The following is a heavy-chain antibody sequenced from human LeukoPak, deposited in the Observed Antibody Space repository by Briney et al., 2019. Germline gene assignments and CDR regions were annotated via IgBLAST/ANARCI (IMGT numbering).Heavy chain of an antibody. Sequence: MASETLSLTCTVSGGSISSYYWSWIRQPPGKGLEWIGYIYYSGSTNYNPSLKSRVTISVDTSKNQFSLKLSSVTAADTAVYYCARVGYDSSGYYYKHFDYWGQGTLVTVSS. V-gene: IGHV4-59*01. D-gene: IGHD3-22*01. CDR2: IYYSGST. CDR1: GGSISSYY. J-gene: IGHJ4*02. CDR3: ARVGYDSSGYYYKHFDY.